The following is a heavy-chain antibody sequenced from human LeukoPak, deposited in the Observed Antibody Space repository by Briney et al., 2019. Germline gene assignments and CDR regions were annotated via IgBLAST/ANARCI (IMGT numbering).Heavy chain of an antibody. CDR1: GFTFRSYE. V-gene: IGHV3-48*03. Sequence: PGGSLRLSCAASGFTFRSYEMNWVRQAPGKGLEWVSYISSSGSTIFYADSVKGRFTISRDNAKNSLYLQMNSLRAEDTAVYYCASSKWFYFDSWGQGTLVTVSS. CDR2: ISSSGSTI. CDR3: ASSKWFYFDS. D-gene: IGHD3-22*01. J-gene: IGHJ4*02.